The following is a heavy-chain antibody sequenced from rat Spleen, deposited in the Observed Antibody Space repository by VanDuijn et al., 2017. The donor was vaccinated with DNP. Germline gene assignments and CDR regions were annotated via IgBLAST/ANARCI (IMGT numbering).Heavy chain of an antibody. J-gene: IGHJ4*01. Sequence: EVQLVESGGGLVQPGGSLKLSCAASGFTFSDSYMAWVRQAPTKGLEWVAYISYDGGSTHYGDSVKGRFTISRDNAKSTLYLQMNSLRSEDMATYYCARHMDTGPYYAMDVWGQGISVTVSS. CDR3: ARHMDTGPYYAMDV. CDR1: GFTFSDSY. V-gene: IGHV5-22*01. D-gene: IGHD4-1*01. CDR2: ISYDGGST.